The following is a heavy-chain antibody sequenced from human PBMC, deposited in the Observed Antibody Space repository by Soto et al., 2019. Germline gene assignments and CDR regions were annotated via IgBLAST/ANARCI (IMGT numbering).Heavy chain of an antibody. CDR3: AKQRPGATVPGAFDI. J-gene: IGHJ3*02. CDR2: ISGGGVNT. V-gene: IGHV3-23*01. D-gene: IGHD1-26*01. Sequence: EVQLLESGGGLVQPGGSLRLSCAASGFTFSNFAMDWVRQAPGKGLEWVSAISGGGVNTYYADSVKGRFTISRDNSKNTLYLQMNSLRADDTAVYYCAKQRPGATVPGAFDIWGQGTMVTVSS. CDR1: GFTFSNFA.